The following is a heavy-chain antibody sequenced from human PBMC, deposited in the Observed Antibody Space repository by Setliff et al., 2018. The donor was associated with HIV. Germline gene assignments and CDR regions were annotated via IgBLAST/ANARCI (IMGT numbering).Heavy chain of an antibody. CDR3: AKVSPPYHYGPGAFDI. CDR2: IRYDGSNK. J-gene: IGHJ3*02. D-gene: IGHD3-10*01. V-gene: IGHV3-30*02. Sequence: HPGGSLRLSCAASGFTFSTYGMDWVRQAPGKGLEWVAFIRYDGSNKDYADSVKGRFTISRDNSKNTLFLQMNSLRPEDTAVYYCAKVSPPYHYGPGAFDIWGQGTMVTVSS. CDR1: GFTFSTYG.